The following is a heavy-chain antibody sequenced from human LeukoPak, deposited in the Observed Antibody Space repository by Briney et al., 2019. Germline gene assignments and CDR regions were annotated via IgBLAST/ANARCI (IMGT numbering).Heavy chain of an antibody. CDR1: GYSISSGYY. Sequence: SETLSLTCTVSGYSISSGYYWGWIRQPPGKGLEWIGSIYHSGSTYYNPSLKSRVTISVDTSKNQFSLKLSSVTAADTAVYYCARGGVRGVINYYYFDYWGQGTLVTVSS. CDR2: IYHSGST. V-gene: IGHV4-38-2*02. CDR3: ARGGVRGVINYYYFDY. J-gene: IGHJ4*02. D-gene: IGHD3-10*01.